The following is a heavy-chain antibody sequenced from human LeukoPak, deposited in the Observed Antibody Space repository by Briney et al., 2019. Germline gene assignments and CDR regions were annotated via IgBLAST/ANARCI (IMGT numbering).Heavy chain of an antibody. J-gene: IGHJ4*02. CDR3: AKDRYRITMIVVAAHYFDY. CDR1: GFTFSSYA. D-gene: IGHD3-22*01. Sequence: GGSLRLSCAASGFTFSSYAMSWVRQAPGKGLEWVSAISGSGGSTYYADSVKGRFTISRDNSKNTLYLQMNSLRAEDTAVYYCAKDRYRITMIVVAAHYFDYWGQGTLVTVSS. V-gene: IGHV3-23*01. CDR2: ISGSGGST.